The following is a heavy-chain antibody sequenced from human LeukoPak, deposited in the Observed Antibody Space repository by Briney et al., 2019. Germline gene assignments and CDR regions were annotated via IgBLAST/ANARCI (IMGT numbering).Heavy chain of an antibody. J-gene: IGHJ5*02. D-gene: IGHD2-2*02. CDR2: ISGNGGST. Sequence: GGSLRLSCAASGFTFSSYAMSWVRQAPGKGPEWVSAISGNGGSTYHADSVKGRFTISRDNSKNTLYLQMNSLRGEDTAVYYCAREYCSTTNCYKGSLLFEPWGQGTLVSVSS. CDR3: AREYCSTTNCYKGSLLFEP. V-gene: IGHV3-23*01. CDR1: GFTFSSYA.